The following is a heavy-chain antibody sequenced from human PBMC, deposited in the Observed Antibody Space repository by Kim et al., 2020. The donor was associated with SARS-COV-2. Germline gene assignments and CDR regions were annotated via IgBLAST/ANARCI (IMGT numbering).Heavy chain of an antibody. V-gene: IGHV4-39*01. J-gene: IGHJ3*02. CDR3: ARRWFGELLKGDDAFDI. CDR1: GGSISSSSYY. CDR2: IYYSGST. Sequence: SETLSLTCTVSGGSISSSSYYWGWIRQPPGKGLEWIGSIYYSGSTYYNPSLKSRVTISVDTSKNQFSLKLSSVTAADTAVYYCARRWFGELLKGDDAFDIWGQGTMVTVSS. D-gene: IGHD3-10*01.